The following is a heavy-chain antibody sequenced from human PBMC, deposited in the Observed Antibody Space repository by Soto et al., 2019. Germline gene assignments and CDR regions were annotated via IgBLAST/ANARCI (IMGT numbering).Heavy chain of an antibody. CDR1: GGSFSGYY. D-gene: IGHD3-10*01. CDR2: INLSGST. Sequence: QVQLQQWGAGLLKPSETLSLTCAVYGGSFSGYYWSWIRQPPGKGLEWIGEINLSGSTNYNPSLKSRVTISVDTSKNQFSLKLSSVTAADTAVYYCARLGGSGSYYNYWGQGTLVTVSS. V-gene: IGHV4-34*01. CDR3: ARLGGSGSYYNY. J-gene: IGHJ4*02.